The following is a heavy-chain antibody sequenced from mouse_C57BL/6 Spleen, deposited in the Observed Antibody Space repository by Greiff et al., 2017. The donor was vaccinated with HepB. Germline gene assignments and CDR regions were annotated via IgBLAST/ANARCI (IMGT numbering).Heavy chain of an antibody. V-gene: IGHV5-2*01. D-gene: IGHD4-1*01. CDR2: INSDGGST. CDR3: AKHEGYWGPLAY. CDR1: DYEFPSHD. J-gene: IGHJ3*01. Sequence: EVMLVESGGGLVQPGESLKLSCESNDYEFPSHDMSWVRKTPEKRLELVAAINSDGGSTYYPDTMERRFIISRANTKQTLYLQMSSLRSGDTALYYCAKHEGYWGPLAYWGQGTLVTVSA.